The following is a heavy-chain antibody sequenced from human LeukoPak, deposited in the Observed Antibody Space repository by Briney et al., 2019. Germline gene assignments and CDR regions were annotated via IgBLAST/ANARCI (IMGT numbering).Heavy chain of an antibody. J-gene: IGHJ4*02. D-gene: IGHD6-13*01. CDR1: GFTFSGFA. CDR3: ARVYPQRLVLGGVDY. CDR2: ISASGDST. V-gene: IGHV3-23*01. Sequence: GGSLRLSCAASGFTFSGFAMSWVRRAPGRGLEWVSIISASGDSTYYADSVKGRFTISRANSKNTVYLQINSLRVEDTAIYYCARVYPQRLVLGGVDYWGQGTLVTVSS.